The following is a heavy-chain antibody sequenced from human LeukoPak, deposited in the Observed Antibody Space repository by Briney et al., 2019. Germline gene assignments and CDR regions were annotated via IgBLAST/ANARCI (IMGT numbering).Heavy chain of an antibody. Sequence: SETLSLTCAVYGGSFSGYYWSWIRQPPGKGLEWIGEINHSGSTNYNPSLKSRVTISVDTSKNQFSLKLSSVTAADTAVYYCTLAPLDAFDIWGQGTMVTVSS. CDR2: INHSGST. V-gene: IGHV4-34*01. CDR3: TLAPLDAFDI. J-gene: IGHJ3*02. CDR1: GGSFSGYY.